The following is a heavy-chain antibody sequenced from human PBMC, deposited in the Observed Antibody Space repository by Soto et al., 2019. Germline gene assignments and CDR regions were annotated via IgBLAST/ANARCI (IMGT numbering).Heavy chain of an antibody. CDR2: ISSSSSYT. J-gene: IGHJ5*02. D-gene: IGHD3-9*01. CDR1: GFTFSDYY. V-gene: IGHV3-11*06. Sequence: GGSLRLSCAASGFTFSDYYMSWIRQAPGKGLEWVSYISSSSSYTNYADSVKGRFTISRDNAKNSLYLQMNSLRAEDTAVYYCARDGLRYFDWLPRNWFDPWGQGTLVTVSS. CDR3: ARDGLRYFDWLPRNWFDP.